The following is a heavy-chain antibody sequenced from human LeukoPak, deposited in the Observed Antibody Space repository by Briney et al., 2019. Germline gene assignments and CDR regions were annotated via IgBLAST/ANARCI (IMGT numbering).Heavy chain of an antibody. CDR2: ISTSTSYI. V-gene: IGHV3-21*01. J-gene: IGHJ4*02. Sequence: GGSLRLSCAASGFTFNTYSMNWVRQAPGKGLEWVSSISTSTSYIYYADSVKGRFTISRDNAKNSLYLQMNSLRAEDTAVYYCARGLLAGVFDYWGQGTLVTISS. CDR3: ARGLLAGVFDY. CDR1: GFTFNTYS. D-gene: IGHD3-22*01.